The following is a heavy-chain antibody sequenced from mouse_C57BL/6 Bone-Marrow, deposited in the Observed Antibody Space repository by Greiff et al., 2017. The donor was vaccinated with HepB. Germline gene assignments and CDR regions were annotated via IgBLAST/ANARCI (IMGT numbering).Heavy chain of an antibody. J-gene: IGHJ1*03. V-gene: IGHV5-15*01. CDR1: GFTFSDYG. CDR2: ISNLAYSI. D-gene: IGHD1-1*01. CDR3: ARKGDYYGSSYWYFDV. Sequence: EVNVVESGGGLVQPGGSLKLSCAASGFTFSDYGMAWVRQAPRKGPEWVAFISNLAYSIYYADTVTGRFTISSENAKNTLYLEMSSLRSEDTAMYYCARKGDYYGSSYWYFDVWGTGTTVTVSS.